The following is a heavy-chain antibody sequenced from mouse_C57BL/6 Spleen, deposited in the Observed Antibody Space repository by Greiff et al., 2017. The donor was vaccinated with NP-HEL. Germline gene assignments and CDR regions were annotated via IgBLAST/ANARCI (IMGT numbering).Heavy chain of an antibody. V-gene: IGHV3-6*01. CDR1: GYSITSGYY. CDR2: ISYDGSN. Sequence: DVKLVESGPGLVKPSQSLSLTCSVTGYSITSGYYWNWIRQFPGNKLEWMGYISYDGSNNYNPSLKNRISITRYTSKNQFFLKLNSVTTEDTATYYCARARYYYGSSYDYAMDYWGQGTSVTVSS. J-gene: IGHJ4*01. D-gene: IGHD1-1*01. CDR3: ARARYYYGSSYDYAMDY.